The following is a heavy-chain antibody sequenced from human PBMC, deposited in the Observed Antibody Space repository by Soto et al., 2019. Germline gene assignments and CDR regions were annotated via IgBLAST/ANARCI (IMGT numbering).Heavy chain of an antibody. CDR1: GFSFNGSA. D-gene: IGHD5-12*01. J-gene: IGHJ4*02. V-gene: IGHV3-73*01. CDR3: TTSDNDKFVDY. CDR2: IRSRANSYAT. Sequence: GGSLRLSCAASGFSFNGSAMHWVRQASGKGLEWVGRIRSRANSYATTYAASVKGRFTISRDHSENTASLHMNSLKTEDTAAYYCTTSDNDKFVDYWGQGVLVTVSS.